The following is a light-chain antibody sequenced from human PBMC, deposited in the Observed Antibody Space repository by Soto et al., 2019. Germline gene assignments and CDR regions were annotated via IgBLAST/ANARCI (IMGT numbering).Light chain of an antibody. CDR3: SSYTSSSSYV. V-gene: IGLV2-18*02. Sequence: QSVLTQPPSVSGSPGQSVTIFCTGTSSYVGSYNRVSWYQQPPGTAPKLMIYEVSNLPSGVPDRFSGSKSGNTASLTISGPQAEDEADYYCSSYTSSSSYVFGTGTKVTVL. J-gene: IGLJ1*01. CDR2: EVS. CDR1: SSYVGSYNR.